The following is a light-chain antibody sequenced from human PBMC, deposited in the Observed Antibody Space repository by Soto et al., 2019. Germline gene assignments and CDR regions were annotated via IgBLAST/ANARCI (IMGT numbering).Light chain of an antibody. CDR2: GAS. V-gene: IGKV3-20*01. J-gene: IGKJ3*01. Sequence: EIVLTQSPGTLSLSPGERATLSCRASQSVSSSNLAWYQQKPGQAPRLLIYGASSRATGIPDRFSGSGSGTDFTITISRLEPEDFAGYYCQQYGTSFGPGTKVDIK. CDR1: QSVSSSN. CDR3: QQYGTS.